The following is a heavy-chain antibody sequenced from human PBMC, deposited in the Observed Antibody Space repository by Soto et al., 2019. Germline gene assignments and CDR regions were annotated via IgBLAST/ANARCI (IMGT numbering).Heavy chain of an antibody. J-gene: IGHJ6*02. V-gene: IGHV4-59*01. CDR2: IYYSGST. D-gene: IGHD3-10*01. CDR3: ARVTYYYGSGSYMDYYYYGMDV. CDR1: GGSISSYY. Sequence: PSETLSLTCTVSGGSISSYYWSWIRQPPGKGLEWIGYIYYSGSTNYNPSLKSRVTISVDTSKNQFSLKLSSVTAADTAVYYCARVTYYYGSGSYMDYYYYGMDVWGQGTTVTVSS.